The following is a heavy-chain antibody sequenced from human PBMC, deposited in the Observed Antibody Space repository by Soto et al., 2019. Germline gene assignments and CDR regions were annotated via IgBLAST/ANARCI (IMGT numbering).Heavy chain of an antibody. CDR1: GFTFSSYA. Sequence: GGSLRLSCAASGFTFSSYAMSWVRQAPGKGLEWVSAISGSGGSTYYADSVKGRFTISRDNYKNTLYLQMTSLRAEDTAVYYCAKFFYGVVINDYFDFWGQGTLVTVSS. J-gene: IGHJ4*02. V-gene: IGHV3-23*01. CDR3: AKFFYGVVINDYFDF. CDR2: ISGSGGST. D-gene: IGHD3-3*01.